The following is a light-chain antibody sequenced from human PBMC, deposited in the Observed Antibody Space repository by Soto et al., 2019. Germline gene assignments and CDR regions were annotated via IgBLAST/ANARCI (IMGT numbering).Light chain of an antibody. CDR1: QSFRGL. CDR3: QQYGYSRT. Sequence: EVVLTQSPVTLSLSPGERATLSCRASQSFRGLLAWYQQKPGQAPRLLIYEASNRATGIPARFSGSGSGADFTLTISSLEPEDFAIYYCQQYGYSRTFGRGTKVDIK. V-gene: IGKV3-11*01. J-gene: IGKJ1*01. CDR2: EAS.